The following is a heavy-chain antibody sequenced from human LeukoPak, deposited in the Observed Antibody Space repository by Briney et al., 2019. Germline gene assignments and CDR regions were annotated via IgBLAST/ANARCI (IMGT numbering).Heavy chain of an antibody. D-gene: IGHD2-15*01. V-gene: IGHV3-21*01. CDR3: ARGYSCSGGSCYFDN. J-gene: IGHJ4*02. CDR1: GFTFSSYY. Sequence: PGGSLRLSCAASGFTFSSYYMNWVRQAPGKGLEWVSSISSSSSYMFYAESVKGRFTISRDNAKNSLYLQMNSLRAEDTAVYYCARGYSCSGGSCYFDNWGQGTLVTVSS. CDR2: ISSSSSYM.